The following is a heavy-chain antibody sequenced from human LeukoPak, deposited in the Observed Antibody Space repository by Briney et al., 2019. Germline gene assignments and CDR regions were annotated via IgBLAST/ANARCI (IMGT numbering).Heavy chain of an antibody. J-gene: IGHJ4*02. D-gene: IGHD1-26*01. Sequence: GRSLRLSCAASGFTFSSYGMHWVRQAPGKGLEWGAVISYDGSNKYYADSVKGRFTISRDNSKNTLYLQMNSLRAEDTAVYYCAKGRELYYFDYWGQGTLVTISS. CDR3: AKGRELYYFDY. CDR2: ISYDGSNK. CDR1: GFTFSSYG. V-gene: IGHV3-30*18.